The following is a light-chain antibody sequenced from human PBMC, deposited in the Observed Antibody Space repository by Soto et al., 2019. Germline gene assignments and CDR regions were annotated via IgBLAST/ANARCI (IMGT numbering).Light chain of an antibody. J-gene: IGLJ2*01. CDR3: AAWDDSLNVV. V-gene: IGLV1-36*01. Sequence: QSVLTQPPSVSEAPRQRFTISCSGSSSNIGNNAVNWYQQLPGKAPKLLIYYDDLLPSGVSDRFSGSKSGTSASLAISGLQSEDEADYYCAAWDDSLNVVFGGGTKLTVL. CDR1: SSNIGNNA. CDR2: YDD.